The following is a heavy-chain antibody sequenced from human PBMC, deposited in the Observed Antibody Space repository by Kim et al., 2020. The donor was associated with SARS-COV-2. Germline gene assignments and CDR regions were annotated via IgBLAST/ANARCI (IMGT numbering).Heavy chain of an antibody. J-gene: IGHJ5*02. D-gene: IGHD6-13*01. Sequence: SETLSLTCTVSGGSISSSSYYWGWIRQPPGKGLEWIGSIYYSGSTYYNPSLKSRVTISADTSKNQFSLKLSSVTAADTAVYYCARDVSSSWSGGWFDPWGQGTLVTVSS. V-gene: IGHV4-39*01. CDR1: GGSISSSSYY. CDR2: IYYSGST. CDR3: ARDVSSSWSGGWFDP.